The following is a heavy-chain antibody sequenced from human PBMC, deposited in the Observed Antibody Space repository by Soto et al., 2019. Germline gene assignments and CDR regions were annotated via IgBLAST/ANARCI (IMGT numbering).Heavy chain of an antibody. D-gene: IGHD6-19*01. CDR3: ARRVAVAGPTYFDY. Sequence: PSETLSLTCTVSGGSISSSSYYWGWIRQPPGKGLEWIGSIYYSGSTYYNPSLKSRVTISVDTSKNQFSLKLSSVTAADTAVYYCARRVAVAGPTYFDYWGQGTLVTVS. CDR2: IYYSGST. J-gene: IGHJ4*02. V-gene: IGHV4-39*01. CDR1: GGSISSSSYY.